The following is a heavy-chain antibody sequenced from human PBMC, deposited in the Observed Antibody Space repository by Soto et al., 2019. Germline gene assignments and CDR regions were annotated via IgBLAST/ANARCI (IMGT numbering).Heavy chain of an antibody. CDR1: GYSVSSSDYY. V-gene: IGHV4-39*01. D-gene: IGHD2-15*01. CDR3: APLSVSLSGPYGIHV. J-gene: IGHJ6*02. Sequence: SETLSLTCSVSGYSVSSSDYYWAWIRQPPGKGLEWIGSMLYSGLTYYNPSLKSRVTLSVDTSKNQFSVRLNSVTASDTAVYCCAPLSVSLSGPYGIHVWGQGTTVTVSS. CDR2: MLYSGLT.